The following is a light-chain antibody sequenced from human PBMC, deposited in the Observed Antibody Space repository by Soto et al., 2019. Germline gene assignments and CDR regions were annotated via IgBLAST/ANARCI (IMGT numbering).Light chain of an antibody. V-gene: IGKV3-11*01. CDR1: QSDGSY. Sequence: EIVLTQSPATLSLSPGESATLSCRASQSDGSYLAWFQQRHGQAPRLLIYDASNRATGIPARFSGSGSGTDFTLTISSLEPEDFALYYCQQHSDWPPEPTFGGGTKVEI. J-gene: IGKJ4*01. CDR3: QQHSDWPPEPT. CDR2: DAS.